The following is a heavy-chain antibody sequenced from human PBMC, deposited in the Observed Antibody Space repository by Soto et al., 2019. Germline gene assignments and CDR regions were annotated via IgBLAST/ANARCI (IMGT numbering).Heavy chain of an antibody. V-gene: IGHV3-48*01. CDR1: GFTFSSYS. J-gene: IGHJ4*02. D-gene: IGHD1-1*01. CDR2: ISSSSSTI. Sequence: GGSLRLSCAASGFTFSSYSMNWVRQAPGKGLEWVSYISSSSSTIYYADSVKGRFTITRDNAKNSLYLQMNSLRAEDTAVYYCARGGTKGDQDFDYWGQGTLVTVSS. CDR3: ARGGTKGDQDFDY.